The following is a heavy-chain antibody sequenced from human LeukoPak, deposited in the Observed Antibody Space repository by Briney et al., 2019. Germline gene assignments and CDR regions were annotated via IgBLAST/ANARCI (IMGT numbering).Heavy chain of an antibody. CDR1: GFTFSDYY. D-gene: IGHD3-3*01. CDR2: ISSSGSTI. J-gene: IGHJ4*02. V-gene: IGHV3-11*01. Sequence: PGGSLRPSCAASGFTFSDYYMSWIRQAPGKGLEWVSYISSSGSTIYYADSVKGRFTISRDNAKNSLYLQMNSLRTEDTAVYYCARSIARFWSGLDYWGQGTLVTVSS. CDR3: ARSIARFWSGLDY.